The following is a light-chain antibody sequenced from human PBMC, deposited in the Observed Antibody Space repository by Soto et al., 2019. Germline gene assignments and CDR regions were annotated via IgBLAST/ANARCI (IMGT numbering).Light chain of an antibody. Sequence: QSALTQPASVSGSPGQSITISCTGTSSDVGGYSRVSWYQHHPGKAPKLMIYEVSDRPAGASNRFSGSKSGNTASLTISGLQAEDEADYYCNSYTSSKTRGFGTVTNLTVL. CDR3: NSYTSSKTRG. V-gene: IGLV2-14*01. CDR1: SSDVGGYSR. J-gene: IGLJ1*01. CDR2: EVS.